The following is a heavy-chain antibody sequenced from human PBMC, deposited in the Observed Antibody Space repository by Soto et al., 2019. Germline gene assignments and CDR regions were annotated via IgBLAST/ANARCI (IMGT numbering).Heavy chain of an antibody. Sequence: GASVKVSCKASGYTFTSYGISWVRQAPGQGLEWMGWISAYNGNTNYAQKLQGRVTMTTDTSTSTAYMELRSLRSDDTAVYYCAGEGVSSGWYNYFDYWGQGTLVTVSS. CDR2: ISAYNGNT. V-gene: IGHV1-18*01. CDR1: GYTFTSYG. J-gene: IGHJ4*02. CDR3: AGEGVSSGWYNYFDY. D-gene: IGHD6-19*01.